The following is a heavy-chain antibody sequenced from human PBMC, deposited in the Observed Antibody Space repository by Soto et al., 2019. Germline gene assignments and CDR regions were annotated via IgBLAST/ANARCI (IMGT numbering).Heavy chain of an antibody. CDR2: IYYSGNT. J-gene: IGHJ6*03. V-gene: IGHV4-31*03. CDR1: GGSISSGGYY. CDR3: ARTFYEIYYMDG. Sequence: SETLSLTCTVSGGSISSGGYYWSWIRQHPGKGLEWIGYIYYSGNTYYNPSLKSRVAISLDTSKNQFSLRLSSVTAADTAVYYCARTFYEIYYMDGWGKGTTVTFSS. D-gene: IGHD3-3*01.